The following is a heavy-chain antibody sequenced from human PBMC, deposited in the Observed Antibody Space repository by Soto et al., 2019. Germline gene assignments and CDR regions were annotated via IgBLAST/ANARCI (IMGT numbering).Heavy chain of an antibody. V-gene: IGHV3-74*01. CDR2: VHSDGTTT. CDR3: ARGDRAGFDL. CDR1: GFTFDYYW. D-gene: IGHD3-16*01. J-gene: IGHJ3*01. Sequence: EVQLVESGGGLVQPGESLRLSCAASGFTFDYYWMHWVRQAPGKGLVWVSRVHSDGTTTTYADSVKGRFTISRDNARNKVSLQMSSLRAEDTAIYSSARGDRAGFDLWGHGTVVTVSS.